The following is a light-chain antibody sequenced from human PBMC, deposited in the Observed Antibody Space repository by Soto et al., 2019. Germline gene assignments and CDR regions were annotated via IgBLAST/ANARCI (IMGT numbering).Light chain of an antibody. CDR1: QSLSSTY. J-gene: IGKJ4*01. CDR2: GGS. Sequence: LSFSPGDRVTLSCRASQSLSSTYLAWYQHKPGQAPRLLIYGGSSRATGIPDRFSGSGSGTDFTLTISRLEPDDFAVYYCQQYGTSPALTFGGGTKVEIE. CDR3: QQYGTSPALT. V-gene: IGKV3-20*01.